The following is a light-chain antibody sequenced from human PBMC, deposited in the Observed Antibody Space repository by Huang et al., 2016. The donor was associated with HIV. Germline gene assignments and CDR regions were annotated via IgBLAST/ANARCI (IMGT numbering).Light chain of an antibody. V-gene: IGKV3-15*01. CDR2: GAS. Sequence: EIVMTQSPATLSVSQGEKATLSCRASQSVSSNLAWYQQNPGQAPRLLIYGASTMATVIPARFSGSGSGTEFTLTISSLQSEDFAVYYCQQYNNWPKVFTFGPGTKVDIK. CDR3: QQYNNWPKVFT. J-gene: IGKJ3*01. CDR1: QSVSSN.